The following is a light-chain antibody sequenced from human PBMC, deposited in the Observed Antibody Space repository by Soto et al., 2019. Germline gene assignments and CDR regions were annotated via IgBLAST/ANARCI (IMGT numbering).Light chain of an antibody. CDR1: SSDVGGYNS. CDR2: NVS. V-gene: IGLV2-14*03. Sequence: QSALTQPASVSGSPGQSITISCTGTSSDVGGYNSVSWYQQHPGKAPKLMIYNVSNRPSGISDRFSGSRSGNTASPTISGLQAEDEADYYCSSYTSSSTYVFGTGTKLTVL. J-gene: IGLJ1*01. CDR3: SSYTSSSTYV.